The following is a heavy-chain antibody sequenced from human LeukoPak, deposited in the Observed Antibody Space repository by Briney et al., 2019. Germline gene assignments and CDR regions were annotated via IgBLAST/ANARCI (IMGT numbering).Heavy chain of an antibody. CDR3: AREIESANWNDVHFDY. CDR1: GYTFTGYY. D-gene: IGHD1-1*01. J-gene: IGHJ4*02. Sequence: ASVKVSCKASGYTFTGYYMHWVRQAPGQGLEWMGCINPNSGGTNYAQKFQGRVTMTRDTSISTAYMELSRLRSDDTAVYYCAREIESANWNDVHFDYWGQGTLVTVSS. CDR2: INPNSGGT. V-gene: IGHV1-2*02.